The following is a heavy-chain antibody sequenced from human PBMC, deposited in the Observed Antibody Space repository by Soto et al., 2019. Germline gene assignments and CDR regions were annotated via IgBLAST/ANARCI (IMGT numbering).Heavy chain of an antibody. D-gene: IGHD3-9*01. CDR2: INSDGSST. CDR1: GFTFSSYW. CDR3: AREYYDILTGLYYFDY. V-gene: IGHV3-74*01. Sequence: GGSLRLSCAASGFTFSSYWMHWVRQAPGKGLVWVSRINSDGSSTSYADSVKGRFTISRDNSKNTLYLQMNSLRAEDTAVYYCAREYYDILTGLYYFDYWGQGTLVTVSS. J-gene: IGHJ4*02.